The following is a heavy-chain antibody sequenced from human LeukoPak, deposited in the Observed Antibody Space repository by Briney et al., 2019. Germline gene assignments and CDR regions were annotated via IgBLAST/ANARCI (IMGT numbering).Heavy chain of an antibody. V-gene: IGHV1-69*04. CDR3: ARSVYGSGSSYFDY. CDR2: IIPIFGIA. J-gene: IGHJ4*02. Sequence: SVMVSCKASGGTFSSYAISWVRQAPGQGLEWMGRIIPIFGIANYAQKFQGRVTITADKSTSTAYMELSSLRSEDTAVYYCARSVYGSGSSYFDYWGQGTLVTVSS. CDR1: GGTFSSYA. D-gene: IGHD3-10*01.